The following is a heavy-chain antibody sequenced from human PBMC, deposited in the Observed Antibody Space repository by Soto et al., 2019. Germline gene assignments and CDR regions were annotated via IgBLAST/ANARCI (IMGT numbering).Heavy chain of an antibody. CDR2: IKGDGTTT. CDR3: VRDRGTPDSFDI. J-gene: IGHJ3*02. CDR1: GFNFSPYF. Sequence: EAHLVESAGGLPQPGGSLRLSCVASGFNFSPYFMAWVRQGPGRGLEWVSHIKGDGTTTAYADSVRGRFIISRDNGRNTLFLQMNSLRDEDTAVYYCVRDRGTPDSFDIWGQGTTVIVSS. D-gene: IGHD1-26*01. V-gene: IGHV3-74*01.